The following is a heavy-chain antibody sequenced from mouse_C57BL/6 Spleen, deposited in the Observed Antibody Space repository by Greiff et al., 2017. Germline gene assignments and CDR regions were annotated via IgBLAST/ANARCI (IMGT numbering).Heavy chain of an antibody. V-gene: IGHV14-3*01. CDR3: ARKGLRERYYFDY. D-gene: IGHD2-2*01. CDR2: IDPANGNS. Sequence: EVQLVESVAELVRPGASVKLSCTASGFNIKNTYMHWVKQRPEQGLEWIGRIDPANGNSTYAPKFPGKATITADTSSNTAYLQLSSLTSEDTAIYYCARKGLRERYYFDYWGQGTTLTVSS. J-gene: IGHJ2*01. CDR1: GFNIKNTY.